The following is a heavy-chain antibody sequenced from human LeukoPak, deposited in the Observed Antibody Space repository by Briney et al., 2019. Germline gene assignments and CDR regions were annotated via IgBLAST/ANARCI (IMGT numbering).Heavy chain of an antibody. D-gene: IGHD3-22*01. CDR2: INPKSGGT. J-gene: IGHJ3*02. CDR1: GYTFTDYY. CDR3: ARQGGPMTVVVKVASDI. Sequence: GASVKVSCKASGYTFTDYYMHWVRQAPGQGLEWMGWINPKSGGTNHAQRFQDRATMTRDTSISKAYMELGSLGSDDPGVYYCARQGGPMTVVVKVASDIWGQGTMVTVSS. V-gene: IGHV1-2*02.